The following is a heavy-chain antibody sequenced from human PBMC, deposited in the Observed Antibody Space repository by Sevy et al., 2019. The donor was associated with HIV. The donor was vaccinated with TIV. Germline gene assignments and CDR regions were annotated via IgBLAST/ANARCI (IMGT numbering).Heavy chain of an antibody. D-gene: IGHD2-15*01. J-gene: IGHJ4*02. Sequence: SETLSLTCTVSGGSISPFYWTWIRQPPEKGLEWIGYVYYSGSTYYKPSLRSRVTISVKTSENQFSLKVTSVTAADTALYYCARARDSGGSCYADYWGQGTLVTVS. CDR2: VYYSGST. V-gene: IGHV4-59*01. CDR1: GGSISPFY. CDR3: ARARDSGGSCYADY.